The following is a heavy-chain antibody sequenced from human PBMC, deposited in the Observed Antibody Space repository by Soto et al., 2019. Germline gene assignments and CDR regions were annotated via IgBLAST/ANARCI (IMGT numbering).Heavy chain of an antibody. D-gene: IGHD3-22*01. J-gene: IGHJ3*02. CDR1: GGTFSSYA. CDR3: ARDRRGITMIVVVTPGAFDI. V-gene: IGHV1-69*06. Sequence: SVKVSCKASGGTFSSYAISWVRQAPGQGLEWMGGIIPIFGTANYAQKFQGRVTITADKSTSTAYMELSSLRSEDTAVYYCARDRRGITMIVVVTPGAFDIWGQGTMVTVSS. CDR2: IIPIFGTA.